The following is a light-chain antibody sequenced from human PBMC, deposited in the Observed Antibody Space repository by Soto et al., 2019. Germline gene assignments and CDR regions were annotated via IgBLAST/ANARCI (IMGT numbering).Light chain of an antibody. CDR2: DAY. J-gene: IGKJ5*01. Sequence: EVVLTQSPVTLSLSPGERATLSCRASQSFRGLLAWYQQKPGQAPRLLIYDAYNRATGIPPRFSGSGSGTDFTLTISSLEPEDSAVYYCQQSNMWHITFGQGTRLEIK. V-gene: IGKV3-11*01. CDR1: QSFRGL. CDR3: QQSNMWHIT.